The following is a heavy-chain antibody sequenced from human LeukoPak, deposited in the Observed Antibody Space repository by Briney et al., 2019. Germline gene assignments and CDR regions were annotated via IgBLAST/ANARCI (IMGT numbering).Heavy chain of an antibody. CDR3: AIIAAAGMAAYWYFDP. CDR1: GSSISSYY. V-gene: IGHV4-59*12. J-gene: IGHJ2*01. D-gene: IGHD6-13*01. Sequence: SETLSLTCTVSGSSISSYYWSWIRQAPGKGLEWIGYIYYSGTTNYNPSLRSRVTISVDTSKNQFSLKLSSVTAADTAVYYCAIIAAAGMAAYWYFDPWGRGTLVTVSS. CDR2: IYYSGTT.